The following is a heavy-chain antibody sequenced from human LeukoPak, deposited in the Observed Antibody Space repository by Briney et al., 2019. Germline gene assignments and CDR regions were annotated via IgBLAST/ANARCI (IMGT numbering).Heavy chain of an antibody. CDR3: ARGGAYYDILTGYQIETYGMDV. CDR1: GFTFSSYA. J-gene: IGHJ6*02. Sequence: PGGSLRLSRAASGFTFSSYAMHWVRQAPGKGLEWVAVISYDGSNKYYADSVKGRFTISRDNSKNTLYLQMNSLRAEDTAVYYCARGGAYYDILTGYQIETYGMDVWGQGTTVTVSS. D-gene: IGHD3-9*01. CDR2: ISYDGSNK. V-gene: IGHV3-30*04.